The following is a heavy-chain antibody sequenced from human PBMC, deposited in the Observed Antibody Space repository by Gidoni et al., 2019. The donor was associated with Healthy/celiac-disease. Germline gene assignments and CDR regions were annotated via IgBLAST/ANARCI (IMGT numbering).Heavy chain of an antibody. D-gene: IGHD4-17*01. CDR2: IISSSSYI. CDR3: ARGVGNYGDYGNDYFDY. V-gene: IGHV3-21*01. Sequence: EVQLVESGGGLVKPGGSLRLSCAASGFTFSSYSMNWVRQAPGKGLEWVSSIISSSSYIYYADSVKGRFTISRDNAKNSLYLQMNSLRAEDTAVYYCARGVGNYGDYGNDYFDYWGQGTLVTVSS. J-gene: IGHJ4*02. CDR1: GFTFSSYS.